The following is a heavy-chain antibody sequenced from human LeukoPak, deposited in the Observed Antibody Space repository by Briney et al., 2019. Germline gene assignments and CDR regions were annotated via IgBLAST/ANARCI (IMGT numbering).Heavy chain of an antibody. CDR2: IYSGGST. CDR3: ASHRNYYDSSGYYRRYYGMDV. CDR1: GFTVSSNY. Sequence: GGSLRLSCAASGFTVSSNYMSWVRQAPGKGLEWVSVIYSGGSTYYADSVKGRFTISRDNSKNTLYLQMNSLRAEDTAVYYCASHRNYYDSSGYYRRYYGMDVWGQGTTVTVSS. V-gene: IGHV3-53*01. D-gene: IGHD3-22*01. J-gene: IGHJ6*02.